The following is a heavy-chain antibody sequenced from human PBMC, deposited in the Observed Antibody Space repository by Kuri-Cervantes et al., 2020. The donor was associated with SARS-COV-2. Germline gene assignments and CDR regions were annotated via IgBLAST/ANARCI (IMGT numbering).Heavy chain of an antibody. CDR2: ISSSSSYT. Sequence: GESLKISCAASGLTFSDYYMSWIRQAPGKGLEWVSYISSSSSYTNYADSVKGRFTISRDNAKNSLYLQMNSLRAGDTAVYYCAREEWLHIHDAFDIWGQGTMVTVSS. V-gene: IGHV3-11*06. J-gene: IGHJ3*02. D-gene: IGHD5-24*01. CDR3: AREEWLHIHDAFDI. CDR1: GLTFSDYY.